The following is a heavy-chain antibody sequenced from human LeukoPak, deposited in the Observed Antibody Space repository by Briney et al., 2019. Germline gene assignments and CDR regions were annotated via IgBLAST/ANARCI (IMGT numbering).Heavy chain of an antibody. Sequence: PGGSLRLSCAASGFTFSSYGMHWVRQAPGKGLEWVAVIWYDGSNKYYADSVKGGFTISRENSNNTLYLQMNSLRAEDTAVYYCARDGGYYYGSGSYYYGGGLDYWGQGTLVTVSS. J-gene: IGHJ4*02. D-gene: IGHD3-10*01. CDR3: ARDGGYYYGSGSYYYGGGLDY. V-gene: IGHV3-33*01. CDR2: IWYDGSNK. CDR1: GFTFSSYG.